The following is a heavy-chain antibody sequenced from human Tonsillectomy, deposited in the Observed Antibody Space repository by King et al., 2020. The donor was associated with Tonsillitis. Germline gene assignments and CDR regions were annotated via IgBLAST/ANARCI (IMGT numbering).Heavy chain of an antibody. Sequence: VQLVESGGGLVQPGGSLRLSCAASGFTFSSYWMSWVRQAPGKGQEWVANIKQDGSEKYYVDSVKGRFTISRDNAKNSLYLQMNSLRAEDTAVYYCAGAIVVVTGDAFDIWGQGTMVTVSS. CDR2: IKQDGSEK. D-gene: IGHD2-21*02. CDR3: AGAIVVVTGDAFDI. V-gene: IGHV3-7*03. J-gene: IGHJ3*02. CDR1: GFTFSSYW.